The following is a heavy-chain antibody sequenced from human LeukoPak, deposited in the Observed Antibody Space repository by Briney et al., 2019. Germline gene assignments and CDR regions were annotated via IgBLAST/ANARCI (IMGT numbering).Heavy chain of an antibody. J-gene: IGHJ4*02. Sequence: GGSLRLSCAASGFTFSSYSMNWVRQAPGKGLEWLAVISYDGSNKYYADYVKRRFTISRDNSKKTLYLQMNSLRAEDTAVYYCGKAPEWELDYWGQGTLVSVSS. D-gene: IGHD1-26*01. CDR3: GKAPEWELDY. V-gene: IGHV3-30*18. CDR1: GFTFSSYS. CDR2: ISYDGSNK.